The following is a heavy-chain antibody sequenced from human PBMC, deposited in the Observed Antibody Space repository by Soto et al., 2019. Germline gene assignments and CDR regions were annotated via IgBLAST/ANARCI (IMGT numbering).Heavy chain of an antibody. CDR2: IYYSGST. CDR1: GGSISSYY. CDR3: ARHENPYDYGDDY. D-gene: IGHD4-17*01. Sequence: SETLSLTCTVSGGSISSYYWSWIRQPPGKGLEWIGYIYYSGSTNYNPSLKSRVTISVDTSKNQFSLKLSSVTAADTAVYYCARHENPYDYGDDYWGQGTLVTVSS. V-gene: IGHV4-59*08. J-gene: IGHJ4*02.